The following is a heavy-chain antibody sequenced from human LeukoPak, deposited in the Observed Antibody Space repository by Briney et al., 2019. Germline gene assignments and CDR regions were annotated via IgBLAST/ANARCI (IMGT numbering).Heavy chain of an antibody. J-gene: IGHJ6*04. Sequence: QTGGSLRLSCAASGFTVSSNYMNWVRQAPGKGLEWVSLIYSGGSTYYTDSVKGRFTISRDNAKNSLYLQMNSLRAEDTAVYYCAELGITMIGGVWGKGTTVTISS. V-gene: IGHV3-66*01. CDR3: AELGITMIGGV. CDR1: GFTVSSNY. CDR2: IYSGGST. D-gene: IGHD3-10*02.